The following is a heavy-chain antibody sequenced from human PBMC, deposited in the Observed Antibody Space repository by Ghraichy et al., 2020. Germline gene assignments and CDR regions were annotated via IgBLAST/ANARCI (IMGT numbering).Heavy chain of an antibody. V-gene: IGHV3-33*01. CDR2: IWYDGSNK. CDR1: GFTFSSYG. J-gene: IGHJ6*02. D-gene: IGHD4-11*01. Sequence: GGSLRLSCAASGFTFSSYGMHWVRQAPGKGLEWVAVIWYDGSNKYYADSVKGRFTISRDNPKDTLYLQMNSLRAEDTAVYYCARGYSGYGMDVWGQGTTVTVSS. CDR3: ARGYSGYGMDV.